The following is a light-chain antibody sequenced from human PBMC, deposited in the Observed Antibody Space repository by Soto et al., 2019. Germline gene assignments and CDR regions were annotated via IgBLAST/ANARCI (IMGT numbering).Light chain of an antibody. V-gene: IGKV3-20*01. CDR1: QSVSSY. Sequence: EIVLTQSPSTLSFSPVERSSLSFSARQSVSSYLAWYQQKPGQAPRLLIYGSSSRATGIPDRFSGSGSGTDFTLTISSLEPEDFAVYYCQQYGSSPQDTFGQGTKVDIK. CDR3: QQYGSSPQDT. J-gene: IGKJ1*01. CDR2: GSS.